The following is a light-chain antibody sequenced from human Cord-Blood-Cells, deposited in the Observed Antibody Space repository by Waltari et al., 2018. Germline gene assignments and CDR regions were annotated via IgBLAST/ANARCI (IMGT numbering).Light chain of an antibody. CDR2: GAS. Sequence: EIVLTQSPGTLSLSPGERATLSCRASQSVSSRYLALYQQKPGQAPRLLIYGASSRATGIPDSVRGSGSGTDFTLTISRLEPEDFAVYYCQQYGSSPLTFGGGTKGEIK. V-gene: IGKV3-20*01. CDR1: QSVSSRY. CDR3: QQYGSSPLT. J-gene: IGKJ4*01.